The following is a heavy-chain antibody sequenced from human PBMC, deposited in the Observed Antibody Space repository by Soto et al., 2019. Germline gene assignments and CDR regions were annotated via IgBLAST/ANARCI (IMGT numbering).Heavy chain of an antibody. CDR1: GFTFSSYS. D-gene: IGHD3-22*01. CDR2: ISSSSSTI. J-gene: IGHJ4*02. CDR3: ARDRYYYDSSRLFDY. Sequence: EVQLVESGGGLVQPGGSLRLSCAASGFTFSSYSMNWVRQAPGKGLEWVSYISSSSSTIYYADSVKGRFTISRDNAKNALYLQMNSLRAEDTAVYYCARDRYYYDSSRLFDYWGQGTLVTVSS. V-gene: IGHV3-48*01.